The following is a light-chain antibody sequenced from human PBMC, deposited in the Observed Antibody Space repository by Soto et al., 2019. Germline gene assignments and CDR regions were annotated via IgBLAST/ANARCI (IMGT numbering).Light chain of an antibody. CDR1: SSNIGAGYD. CDR3: HSYDRSLSGWV. CDR2: GNS. J-gene: IGLJ3*02. V-gene: IGLV1-40*01. Sequence: QSVLTQPPSVSGAPGQRVTISCTGSSSNIGAGYDVHWYQQLPGTAPKLLIYGNSNRPSGVPDRFSGSKSGTSASLAITGLQAEDEADYYCHSYDRSLSGWVFGGGTKVTVL.